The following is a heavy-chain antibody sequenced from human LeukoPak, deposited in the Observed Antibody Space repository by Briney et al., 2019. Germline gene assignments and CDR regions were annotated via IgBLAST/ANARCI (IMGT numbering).Heavy chain of an antibody. D-gene: IGHD3-22*01. CDR3: ASQGATYYYDSSGYLDY. Sequence: PSETLSLTCTVSGDSINSGNYYWNWIRQPAGKGLEWLGRIYTSGSTNYNPSLKSRVTMSVDTSKNQFSLKLSSVTAADTAVYYCASQGATYYYDSSGYLDYWGQGTLVTVSS. V-gene: IGHV4-61*02. CDR1: GDSINSGNYY. CDR2: IYTSGST. J-gene: IGHJ4*02.